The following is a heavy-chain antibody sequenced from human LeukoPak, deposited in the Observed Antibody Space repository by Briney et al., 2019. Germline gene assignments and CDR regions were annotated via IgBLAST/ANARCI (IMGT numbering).Heavy chain of an antibody. CDR1: GFTFSSYS. J-gene: IGHJ3*02. CDR3: ATVVGGYYPPVDGLDI. V-gene: IGHV3-74*01. Sequence: GGSLRLSCAASGFTFSSYSMNWVHQAPGKGLLWVSRINRDGSDSSYADSVKGRFTISRVNAKNTLYLQMNSLRAEDTAVYYCATVVGGYYPPVDGLDIWGQGTMVTVSS. CDR2: INRDGSDS. D-gene: IGHD6-25*01.